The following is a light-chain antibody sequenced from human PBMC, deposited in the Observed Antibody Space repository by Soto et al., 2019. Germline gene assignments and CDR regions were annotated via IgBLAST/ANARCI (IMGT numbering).Light chain of an antibody. CDR3: QQLDGT. J-gene: IGKJ1*01. CDR1: QSVSSY. V-gene: IGKV3-11*01. CDR2: DAS. Sequence: EIVLTQSPATLSLSPGERATLSCRASQSVSSYLAWYQQKPGQAPRLLIYDASNRATGIPARFSGSGSGTDFTLTISSLEPEDFAVYYCQQLDGTFGQGTKVEIK.